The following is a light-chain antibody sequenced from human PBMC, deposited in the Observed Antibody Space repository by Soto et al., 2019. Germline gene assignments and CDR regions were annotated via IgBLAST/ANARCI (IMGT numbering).Light chain of an antibody. J-gene: IGKJ1*01. CDR1: QSISSY. Sequence: DIQMTQSPSSLSSSLVYILTITFRASQSISSYLNWYQQKPGKAPKLLIYAASSLQSGVPSRFSGSGSGTEFTLTISSLQPDDVATYYCQQYNSYRTFGQGTKVDIK. CDR2: AAS. V-gene: IGKV1-39*01. CDR3: QQYNSYRT.